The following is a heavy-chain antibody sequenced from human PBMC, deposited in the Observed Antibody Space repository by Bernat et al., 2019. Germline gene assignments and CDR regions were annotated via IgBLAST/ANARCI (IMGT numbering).Heavy chain of an antibody. Sequence: QVQLQESGPGLVKPSQTLSLTCTVSGGSISSGGYYWSWIRQHPGKGLEWIGYIYYSGSTYYNPSLKSRVTISVDTSKNQFSLKLSSVTAADTAVYYCARDRAYYYDSSGRKDAFDIWGQGTMVTVSS. CDR2: IYYSGST. D-gene: IGHD3-22*01. J-gene: IGHJ3*02. CDR1: GGSISSGGYY. V-gene: IGHV4-31*03. CDR3: ARDRAYYYDSSGRKDAFDI.